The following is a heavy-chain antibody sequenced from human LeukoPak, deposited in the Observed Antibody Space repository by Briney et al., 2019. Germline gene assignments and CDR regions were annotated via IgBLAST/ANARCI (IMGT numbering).Heavy chain of an antibody. CDR1: GITFRSSS. V-gene: IGHV3-30*02. CDR3: AQPDF. Sequence: GGSLRLSCVPSGITFRSSSMHWVRQAPGKGLEWLAFIRFDGSTKYYADSVKGRFTVSRDNSKSTLYLQMNSLRAEDTAVYYCAQPDFWGQGTLVTVS. J-gene: IGHJ4*02. CDR2: IRFDGSTK.